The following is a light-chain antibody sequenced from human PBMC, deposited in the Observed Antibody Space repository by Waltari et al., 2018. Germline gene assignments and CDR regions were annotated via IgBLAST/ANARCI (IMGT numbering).Light chain of an antibody. V-gene: IGKV3-15*01. CDR3: QQYCSSPPT. CDR2: DVS. J-gene: IGKJ2*01. CDR1: QSLGRN. Sequence: EIVMTQSPVALSASPGERATLSCRASQSLGRNLAWYQQKPGQAPSLLFYDVSTRATGVPARFSGSGSGTDFTLTINSLQAEDVAVYYCQQYCSSPPTFGQGTQLEIK.